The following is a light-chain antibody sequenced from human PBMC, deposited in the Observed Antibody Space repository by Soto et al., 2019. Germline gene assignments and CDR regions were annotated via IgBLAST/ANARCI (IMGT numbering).Light chain of an antibody. CDR1: SSDVGGYKY. J-gene: IGLJ2*01. CDR2: EVS. Sequence: QSALTQPASVSGSPGQSITISCTGTSSDVGGYKYVSWYQQHPGKAPKLMIYEVSNRPSGVSNRFSGSKSDNTASLTISGLQAEDEADYYCSSYTSSSLGVVFGGGTKLTVL. CDR3: SSYTSSSLGVV. V-gene: IGLV2-14*01.